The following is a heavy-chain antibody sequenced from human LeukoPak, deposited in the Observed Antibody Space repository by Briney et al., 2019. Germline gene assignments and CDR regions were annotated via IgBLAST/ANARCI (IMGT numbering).Heavy chain of an antibody. J-gene: IGHJ4*02. CDR3: ARERYYYDSSGYLYYFDY. V-gene: IGHV4-4*07. D-gene: IGHD3-22*01. CDR1: GGSISSYY. CDR2: IYTSGST. Sequence: TSETLSLTCTVSGGSISSYYWSWIRQPAGKGLEWIGRIYTSGSTNYNPSLKSRVTMSVDTSKNQFSLKLSSVTAADTAVYYCARERYYYDSSGYLYYFDYWGQGTLVTVSS.